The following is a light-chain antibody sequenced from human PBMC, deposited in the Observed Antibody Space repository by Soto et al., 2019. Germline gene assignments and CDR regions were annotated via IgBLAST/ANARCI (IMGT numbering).Light chain of an antibody. CDR2: DHN. CDR1: SSNIGNNY. CDR3: GTWDSGLSAVV. Sequence: QSVLTQPPSVSEAPGQKVTISCSGSSSNIGNNYVSWYQHLPGTAPKLLIYDHNKRPSGIPDRFSGSKSGTSATLGITGLQTRDEADYYCGTWDSGLSAVVFGGGTQLTVL. J-gene: IGLJ2*01. V-gene: IGLV1-51*01.